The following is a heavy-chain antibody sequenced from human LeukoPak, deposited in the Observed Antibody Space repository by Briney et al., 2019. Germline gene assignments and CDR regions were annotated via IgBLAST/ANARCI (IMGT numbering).Heavy chain of an antibody. J-gene: IGHJ6*03. D-gene: IGHD3-10*01. CDR1: GGSISSSSYY. CDR3: ARGSEEWLPPGSYYYYMDV. CDR2: LYYSGST. Sequence: SETLSLTCTVSGGSISSSSYYWGWIRQPPGKGLEWIGSLYYSGSTYYNPSLKSRVTISVDTSKNQFSLKLNSVTAADTAVYYCARGSEEWLPPGSYYYYMDVWGKGTTVTVSS. V-gene: IGHV4-39*07.